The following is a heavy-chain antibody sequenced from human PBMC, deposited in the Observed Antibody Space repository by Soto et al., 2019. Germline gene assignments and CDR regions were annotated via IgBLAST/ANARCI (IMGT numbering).Heavy chain of an antibody. J-gene: IGHJ5*02. Sequence: PSETLSLTCSVSGGSISSGDYYWSWIRQPPGKGLEWIGYIYYSGSTYYNPSLKSRVTISVDTSKNQFSLKLSSVTAADTAVYYCARERPDGRWLDPWDQGTLVTVSS. CDR3: ARERPDGRWLDP. D-gene: IGHD5-12*01. CDR2: IYYSGST. CDR1: GGSISSGDYY. V-gene: IGHV4-30-4*01.